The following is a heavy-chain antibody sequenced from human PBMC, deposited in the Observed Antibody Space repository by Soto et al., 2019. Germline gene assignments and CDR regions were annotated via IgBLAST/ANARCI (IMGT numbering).Heavy chain of an antibody. V-gene: IGHV4-39*01. J-gene: IGHJ4*02. Sequence: QLQLQESGPGLVKPSETLSLTCTVSGGSISSSSSYWGWIRQPPGKGLEWLGSIYYSGSTYYNPALKSRVAITVDTSKNQFSLKLSSVTAADTAVYYCAIRLDYWGQGTLVTVAS. CDR1: GGSISSSSSY. CDR2: IYYSGST. CDR3: AIRLDY.